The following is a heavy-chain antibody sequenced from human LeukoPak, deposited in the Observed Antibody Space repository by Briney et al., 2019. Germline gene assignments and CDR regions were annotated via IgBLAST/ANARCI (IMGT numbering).Heavy chain of an antibody. V-gene: IGHV4-59*01. CDR2: IYYSGST. D-gene: IGHD6-19*01. J-gene: IGHJ4*02. CDR3: AREGRSSGWYPTIDY. CDR1: GDSISSYY. Sequence: SETLSLTCTVSGDSISSYYWSWIRQPPGKGLEWVWYIYYSGSTNYNPSLQSRVTISVDTSKNQFSLKLNSVTAADTAVYYCAREGRSSGWYPTIDYWGQGTLVTVSS.